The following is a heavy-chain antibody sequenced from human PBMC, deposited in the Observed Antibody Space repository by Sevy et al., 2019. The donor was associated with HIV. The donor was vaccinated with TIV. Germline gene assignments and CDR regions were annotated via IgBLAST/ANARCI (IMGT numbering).Heavy chain of an antibody. Sequence: GGSLRLSCEASGFTFSSYEMNWVRQAPGKGLEWVSSISSSSSYIYYADSVKGRFTISRDNAKNSLYLQMNSLRAEDTAVYYCARGQYSSGWYGGLRFDYWGQGTLVTVSS. V-gene: IGHV3-21*01. CDR2: ISSSSSYI. J-gene: IGHJ4*02. CDR3: ARGQYSSGWYGGLRFDY. CDR1: GFTFSSYE. D-gene: IGHD6-19*01.